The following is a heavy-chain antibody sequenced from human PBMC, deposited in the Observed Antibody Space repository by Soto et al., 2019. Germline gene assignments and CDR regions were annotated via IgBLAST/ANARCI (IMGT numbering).Heavy chain of an antibody. CDR2: INPKTAAT. CDR3: ARIKWGLDYYSGMDV. Sequence: QVQLVQSGAEVKKSGASVKVSCKASGYTFSDYFIPWLRQAPGKGLEWVAWINPKTAATNYAKKFQDRVTLTSDTSFSTAYLELTRLRPDDTSVYYCARIKWGLDYYSGMDVWGQGTAVTVSS. J-gene: IGHJ6*02. V-gene: IGHV1-2*02. CDR1: GYTFSDYF. D-gene: IGHD1-26*01.